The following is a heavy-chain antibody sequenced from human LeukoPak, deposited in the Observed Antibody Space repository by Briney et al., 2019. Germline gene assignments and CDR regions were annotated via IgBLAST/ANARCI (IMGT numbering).Heavy chain of an antibody. J-gene: IGHJ4*02. CDR3: ARFNTTLDY. CDR2: ISSSGSTI. Sequence: PGGSLRLSCAASGFTFSSYEMNWVRQAPGKGLEWVSYISSSGSTIYYADSVKGRFTISRDNAKNSLYLQMNSLRAGDTAVYYCARFNTTLDYWGQGTLVTVSS. D-gene: IGHD1-1*01. V-gene: IGHV3-48*03. CDR1: GFTFSSYE.